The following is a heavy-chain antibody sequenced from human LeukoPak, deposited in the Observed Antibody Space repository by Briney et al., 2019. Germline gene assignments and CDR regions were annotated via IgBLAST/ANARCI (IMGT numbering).Heavy chain of an antibody. CDR1: GFTFSSYW. J-gene: IGHJ3*02. CDR3: AKAMTHYDILTGYYSSDAFDI. D-gene: IGHD3-9*01. V-gene: IGHV3-74*01. CDR2: INGDGSTT. Sequence: PGGPLRLPCAASGFTFSSYWMHWVRQAPGKGLVWVSHINGDGSTTSYADSVKGRFTISRDNAKNSLYLQMNSLRAEDTALYYCAKAMTHYDILTGYYSSDAFDIWGQGIMVTVSS.